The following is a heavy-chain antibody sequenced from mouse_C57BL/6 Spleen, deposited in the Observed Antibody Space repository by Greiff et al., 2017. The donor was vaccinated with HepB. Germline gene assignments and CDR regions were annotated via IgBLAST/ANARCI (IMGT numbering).Heavy chain of an antibody. V-gene: IGHV1-4*01. J-gene: IGHJ2*01. Sequence: QVQLQQSGAELARPGASVKMSCKASGYTFTSYTMHWVKQRPGQGLEWIGYINPSSGYTKYNQKFKDKATLTADKSSSTAYMQLSSLTSEDSAVYYCARSGGLLRGLDYWGQGTTLTVSS. CDR2: INPSSGYT. D-gene: IGHD2-3*01. CDR1: GYTFTSYT. CDR3: ARSGGLLRGLDY.